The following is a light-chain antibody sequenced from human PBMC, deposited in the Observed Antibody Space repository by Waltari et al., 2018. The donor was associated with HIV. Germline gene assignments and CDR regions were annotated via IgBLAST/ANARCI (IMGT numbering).Light chain of an antibody. Sequence: QSALTQPASVSGSPVQSISLSCTGTSSDVGGLNAVSWYQQHPAKAPKLVILEVSNRPSGVSNRFSGSKSGNRASLTISGLQAEDEAYYYCSSYTSSDTVVFGGGTKVTVL. CDR1: SSDVGGLNA. J-gene: IGLJ2*01. V-gene: IGLV2-14*01. CDR2: EVS. CDR3: SSYTSSDTVV.